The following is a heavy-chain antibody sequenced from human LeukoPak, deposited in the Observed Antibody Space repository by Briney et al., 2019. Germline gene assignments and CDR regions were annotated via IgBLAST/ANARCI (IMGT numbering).Heavy chain of an antibody. Sequence: GRSLRLSCAASGFTFDDYAMHWVRQAPGKGLEWVSGINWNSGNIGYADSVKGRFTISRDNAKNSLYLQMNSLRAKDMALYYCAKSYDSSGTIDYWGQGTLVTVSS. J-gene: IGHJ4*02. CDR2: INWNSGNI. CDR1: GFTFDDYA. D-gene: IGHD3-22*01. V-gene: IGHV3-9*03. CDR3: AKSYDSSGTIDY.